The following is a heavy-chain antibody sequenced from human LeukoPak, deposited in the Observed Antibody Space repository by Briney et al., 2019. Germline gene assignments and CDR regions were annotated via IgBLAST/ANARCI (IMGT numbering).Heavy chain of an antibody. CDR2: INTSGST. Sequence: SQTLSLTCTVSGGSLSSGCCYWSWIRQPAGKGLEWIGRINTSGSTNHNPSLERRVTISVDTSKNQFSLKLTSVTAADTAVYDCARDNARGGSFSDYLRYFQHWGQGTLVTVSS. V-gene: IGHV4-61*02. CDR3: ARDNARGGSFSDYLRYFQH. CDR1: GGSLSSGCCY. J-gene: IGHJ1*01. D-gene: IGHD5/OR15-5a*01.